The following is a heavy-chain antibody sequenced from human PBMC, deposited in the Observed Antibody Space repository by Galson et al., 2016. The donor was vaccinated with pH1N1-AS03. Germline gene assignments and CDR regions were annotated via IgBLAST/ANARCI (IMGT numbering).Heavy chain of an antibody. D-gene: IGHD4-17*01. Sequence: SLRLSCAASGFTFSSYAMSWVRQAPGRGLEWVSAISGRGDSTYYADSVKGRFTIPRDNSKNTLYRQMNSLRAEDTAVYYCAKDKSYGDYPSWFDPWGQGTLVTVSS. J-gene: IGHJ5*02. CDR2: ISGRGDST. CDR3: AKDKSYGDYPSWFDP. V-gene: IGHV3-23*01. CDR1: GFTFSSYA.